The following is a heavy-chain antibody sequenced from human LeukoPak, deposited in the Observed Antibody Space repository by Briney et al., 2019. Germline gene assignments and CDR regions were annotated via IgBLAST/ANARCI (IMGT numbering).Heavy chain of an antibody. J-gene: IGHJ6*02. CDR2: INAGNGNT. Sequence: VASVKVSCKASGYTFTSYAMHWVRQAPGQRLEWMGWINAGNGNTKYSQKFQGRVTITRDTSASTAYMELSSLRSEDTAVYYCARDDTAAAGYYYGMDVWGQGTTVTVSS. V-gene: IGHV1-3*01. D-gene: IGHD6-13*01. CDR1: GYTFTSYA. CDR3: ARDDTAAAGYYYGMDV.